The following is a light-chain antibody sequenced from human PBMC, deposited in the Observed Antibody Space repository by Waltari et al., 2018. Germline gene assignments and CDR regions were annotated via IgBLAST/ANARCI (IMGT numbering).Light chain of an antibody. J-gene: IGKJ4*01. V-gene: IGKV1-9*01. CDR3: QELNTYPQSLT. CDR1: QGISSY. CDR2: AAS. Sequence: DIKPTHSPSFRPAPKETRFTSPSRASQGISSYLAWYQQKPGKAPKLLIYAASTLQSGVPSRFSGSGSGTEFTLTISSLQPEDFATYYCQELNTYPQSLTFGGGTKVEI.